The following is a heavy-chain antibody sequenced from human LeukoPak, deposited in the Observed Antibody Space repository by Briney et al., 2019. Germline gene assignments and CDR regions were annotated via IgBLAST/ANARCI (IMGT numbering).Heavy chain of an antibody. Sequence: GGSLKLSCEGSGFTFGDYGMSWVRQAPGKGPEWVAGISWNSDSTGYPDSVKGRFTISRDNAKNSLYLQMNSLRVEDTALYYCARDRRGITGTEWFDPWGQGTLVTVSS. CDR3: ARDRRGITGTEWFDP. CDR1: GFTFGDYG. J-gene: IGHJ5*02. CDR2: ISWNSDST. D-gene: IGHD1-20*01. V-gene: IGHV3-20*04.